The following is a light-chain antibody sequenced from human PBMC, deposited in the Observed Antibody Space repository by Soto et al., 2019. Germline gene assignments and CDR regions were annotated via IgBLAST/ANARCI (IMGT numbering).Light chain of an antibody. V-gene: IGLV2-8*01. CDR1: SSDVGGYQY. Sequence: QSVLTQPPSASGSPGQSVTISCTGTSSDVGGYQYVSWYQQYPGKAPRLMIYAVSKRPSGVPDRFSGSLSGNTASLTVSGLQAEDEADYYCSSYAGSNYYVFGTGTKLTVL. J-gene: IGLJ1*01. CDR3: SSYAGSNYYV. CDR2: AVS.